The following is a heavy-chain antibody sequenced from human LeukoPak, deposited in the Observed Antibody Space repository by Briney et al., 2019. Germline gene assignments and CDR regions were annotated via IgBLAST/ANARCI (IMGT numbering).Heavy chain of an antibody. V-gene: IGHV4-34*01. J-gene: IGHJ6*02. D-gene: IGHD2-21*02. CDR3: ARAYCGGDCYGVDCYYYYGMDV. CDR2: INHSRRT. CDR1: GGSFSGYY. Sequence: KPSETLSLTCAVYGGSFSGYYWSWIRQPPGKGLEWIGEINHSRRTNYNPSLKSRVTISVDTSRNQFSLILSSVTAADTAVYYCARAYCGGDCYGVDCYYYYGMDVWGQGTTVTVSS.